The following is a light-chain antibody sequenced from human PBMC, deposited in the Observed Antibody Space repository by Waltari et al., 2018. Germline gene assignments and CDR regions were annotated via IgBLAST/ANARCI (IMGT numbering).Light chain of an antibody. V-gene: IGKV1-39*01. Sequence: DIQLTQSPSSLSASPRDRVTITCRASQSINSYLNWDQQKPGKAPKLLIYGTSSLQSGVPSRFSGSGSGTDFSLTINSLQPEEFAAYYCQQTYTTPYTFGQGTKLEIK. J-gene: IGKJ2*01. CDR1: QSINSY. CDR3: QQTYTTPYT. CDR2: GTS.